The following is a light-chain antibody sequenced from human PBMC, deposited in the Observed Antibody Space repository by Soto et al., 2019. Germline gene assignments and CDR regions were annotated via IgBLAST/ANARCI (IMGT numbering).Light chain of an antibody. Sequence: DIQMTQSPASLSASVTDRVTITCRASQDIGTDLGWYQQKPGKAPERLIYEASVLQSGVPSRFSGSGSGTEFTLKVSSLQPEDFGTYYCVQHYCYPLTFGGGTKVEIK. J-gene: IGKJ4*01. V-gene: IGKV1-17*01. CDR3: VQHYCYPLT. CDR2: EAS. CDR1: QDIGTD.